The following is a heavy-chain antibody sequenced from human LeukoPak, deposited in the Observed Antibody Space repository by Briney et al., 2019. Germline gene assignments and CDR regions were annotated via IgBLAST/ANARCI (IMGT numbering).Heavy chain of an antibody. D-gene: IGHD6-19*01. V-gene: IGHV3-30*18. CDR3: AKEYRPGGSSGWYGRGFDY. Sequence: GRSLRLSCAASGFTFSSYGMHWDRQAPGKGLEWVAVISYDGSNKYYADSVKGRFTISRDNSKNTLYLQMNSLRAEDTAVYYCAKEYRPGGSSGWYGRGFDYWGQGTLVTVSS. CDR2: ISYDGSNK. CDR1: GFTFSSYG. J-gene: IGHJ4*02.